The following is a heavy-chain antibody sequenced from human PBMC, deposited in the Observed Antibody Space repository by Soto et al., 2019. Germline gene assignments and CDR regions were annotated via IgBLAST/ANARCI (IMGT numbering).Heavy chain of an antibody. Sequence: TWAGSSGSISSGGYSWSWIRQPPGKGLEWIGYIYNPSLKSRVTISVDRSKNQFSLKLSSVTAADTAVYYCARVPDRWGQGTLVTVS. CDR1: SGSISSGGYS. CDR3: ARVPDR. V-gene: IGHV4-30-2*01. J-gene: IGHJ5*02. CDR2: I. D-gene: IGHD2-2*01.